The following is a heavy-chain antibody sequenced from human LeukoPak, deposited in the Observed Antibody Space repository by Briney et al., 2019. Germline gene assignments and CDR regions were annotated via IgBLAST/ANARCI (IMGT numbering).Heavy chain of an antibody. CDR1: GYTFTSYD. D-gene: IGHD1-26*01. CDR3: ASTDIVGPTLY. V-gene: IGHV1-46*01. J-gene: IGHJ4*02. CDR2: INSSGGST. Sequence: GASVKVSCKASGYTFTSYDINWVRQAPGQGLEWMGVINSSGGSTSYPQKFQGRVTMTRDTSTSTVYMELSNLISGDTAVYYCASTDIVGPTLYWGQGTLVTVSS.